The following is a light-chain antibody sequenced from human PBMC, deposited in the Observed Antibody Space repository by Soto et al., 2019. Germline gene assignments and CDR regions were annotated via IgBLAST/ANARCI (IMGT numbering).Light chain of an antibody. CDR3: QQFNAYPLS. J-gene: IGKJ4*01. V-gene: IGKV1-9*01. CDR1: QGISDY. Sequence: DIQLTQSPSFLSSSVGDRVTISCRASQGISDYLAWYQQKPGKAPKLLIFGASTLQSGGASRFRGNAYGTEFTRTISSLQPEDCATYFCQQFNAYPLSLGGGTKLEIK. CDR2: GAS.